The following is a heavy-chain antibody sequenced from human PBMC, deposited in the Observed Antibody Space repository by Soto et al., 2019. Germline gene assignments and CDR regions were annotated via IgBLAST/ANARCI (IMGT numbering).Heavy chain of an antibody. CDR3: ARLTEWGFDY. D-gene: IGHD3-16*01. CDR2: IYYSGST. J-gene: IGHJ4*02. Sequence: QLQLQESGPGLVKPSETLSLTCTVSGGSISSSSYYWGWIRQPPGKGLEWIGSIYYSGSTYYNPSLKSRVTISVDTSKNQFSVKLSSVTAADTAVYYCARLTEWGFDYWGQGTLVTVSS. V-gene: IGHV4-39*01. CDR1: GGSISSSSYY.